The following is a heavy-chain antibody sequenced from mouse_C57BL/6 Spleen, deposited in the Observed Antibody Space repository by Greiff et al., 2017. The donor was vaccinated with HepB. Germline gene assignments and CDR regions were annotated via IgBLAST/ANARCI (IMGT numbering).Heavy chain of an antibody. CDR1: GYTFTSYS. V-gene: IGHV1-4*01. J-gene: IGHJ1*03. CDR2: INPSSGYT. CDR3: ACPFDGYYSYWYFDV. D-gene: IGHD2-3*01. Sequence: VQLQQSGAELARPGASVKMSCKASGYTFTSYSMHWVKQRPGQGLEWIGYINPSSGYTKYNQKFKDKATLTADKSSSTAYMQLSSLTSEDSAVYDCACPFDGYYSYWYFDVWGTRTTVTVSS.